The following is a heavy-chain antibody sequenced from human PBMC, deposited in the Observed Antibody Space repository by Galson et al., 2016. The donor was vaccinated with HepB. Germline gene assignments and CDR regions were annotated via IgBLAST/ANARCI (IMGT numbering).Heavy chain of an antibody. J-gene: IGHJ4*02. V-gene: IGHV4-34*01. CDR3: ARGRDAYDFWRIGKGSFDY. Sequence: LRLSCAAYEFTASSNYLNWIRQSPEKGLEWIGEINHGGKTNYTPSLKSRVTISQDTSRKQFSLMLTSVTAADAATYFCARGRDAYDFWRIGKGSFDYWGQGTRVTVSS. D-gene: IGHD3-3*01. CDR1: EFTASSNY. CDR2: INHGGKT.